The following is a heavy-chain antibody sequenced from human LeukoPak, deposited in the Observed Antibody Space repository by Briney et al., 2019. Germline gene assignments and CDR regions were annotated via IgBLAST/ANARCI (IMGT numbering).Heavy chain of an antibody. CDR2: IYHSGST. V-gene: IGHV4-38-2*01. J-gene: IGHJ6*03. D-gene: IGHD6-13*01. CDR1: GYSISSGYY. CDR3: AIHWQQLVWGDYMDV. Sequence: SETLSLTCAVSGYSISSGYYWGWIRQPPGKGLEWIGSIYHSGSTYYNPSLKSRVTISVDTSKNQFSLKLSSVTAADTAVYYCAIHWQQLVWGDYMDVWGKGTTVTVSS.